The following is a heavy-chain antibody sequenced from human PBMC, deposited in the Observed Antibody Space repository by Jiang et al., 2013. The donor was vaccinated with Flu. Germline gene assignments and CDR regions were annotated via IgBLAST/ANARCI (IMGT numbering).Heavy chain of an antibody. D-gene: IGHD1-26*01. V-gene: IGHV4-39*02. J-gene: IGHJ4*02. CDR1: VGSISSSSYY. CDR2: VYYTGST. Sequence: GLVKPSETLSLTCTVSVGSISSSSYYWGWIRQPPGKGLEWIGTVYYTGSTFYNPSLKSRVTISVDTSKNHFSLKLSSVTAADTAVYYCGRGGRGTFPVDHWGQGTLVTVSS. CDR3: GRGGRGTFPVDH.